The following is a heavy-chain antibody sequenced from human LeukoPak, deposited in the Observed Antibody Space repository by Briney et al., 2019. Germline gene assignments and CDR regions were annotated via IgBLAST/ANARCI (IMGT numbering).Heavy chain of an antibody. D-gene: IGHD4-11*01. V-gene: IGHV3-21*01. CDR2: ISSSSSYI. Sequence: GGSLRLSCAASGFTFSSYSMNWVRQAPGKGLEWVSSISSSSSYIYYADSVKGRFTISRDNAKNSLYLQMNSLRAEDTAVYYCARDRLSVYSTFYYWGQGPLDTVSS. CDR3: ARDRLSVYSTFYY. CDR1: GFTFSSYS. J-gene: IGHJ4*02.